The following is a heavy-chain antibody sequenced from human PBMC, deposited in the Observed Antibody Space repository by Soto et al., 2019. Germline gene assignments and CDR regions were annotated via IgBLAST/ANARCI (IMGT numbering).Heavy chain of an antibody. CDR3: ARQIRSYCSSTSCSGFDP. V-gene: IGHV5-51*01. CDR1: GYSFTSYW. D-gene: IGHD2-2*01. J-gene: IGHJ5*02. CDR2: IYPGDSDT. Sequence: GESLKISCKGSGYSFTSYWIGWVRQMPGKGLEWMGIIYPGDSDTRYSPSFQGQVTISADKSISTAYLQWSSLKASDTAMYYCARQIRSYCSSTSCSGFDPWGQGTLVTVSS.